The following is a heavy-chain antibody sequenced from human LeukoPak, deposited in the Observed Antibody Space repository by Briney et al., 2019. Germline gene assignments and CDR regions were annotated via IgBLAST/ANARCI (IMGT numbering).Heavy chain of an antibody. CDR1: GFTFSSYG. CDR2: INHRGTT. Sequence: PGGSLRLSCAASGFTFSSYGMHWVRQAPGKGLEWIAEINHRGTTHYNPSLKSRVNISADTSKDQFSLHLDSVTAADTAVYYCARSWAGMYYPFYYFDYWGQGTLVSVSS. V-gene: IGHV4-34*08. D-gene: IGHD1-26*01. CDR3: ARSWAGMYYPFYYFDY. J-gene: IGHJ4*02.